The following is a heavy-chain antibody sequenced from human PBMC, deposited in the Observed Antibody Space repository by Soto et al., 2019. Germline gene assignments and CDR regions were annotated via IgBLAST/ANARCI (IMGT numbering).Heavy chain of an antibody. CDR3: AREEFTIFGVVTRSYYYYGMDV. J-gene: IGHJ6*02. CDR2: ISAYNGNT. Sequence: ASVKVSCKASGYTFTSYGISWVRQAPGQGLEWMGWISAYNGNTNYAQKLQGRVTMTTDTSTSTAYMELRSLRSDDTAVYYCAREEFTIFGVVTRSYYYYGMDVWGQGTTVTVSS. D-gene: IGHD3-3*01. V-gene: IGHV1-18*01. CDR1: GYTFTSYG.